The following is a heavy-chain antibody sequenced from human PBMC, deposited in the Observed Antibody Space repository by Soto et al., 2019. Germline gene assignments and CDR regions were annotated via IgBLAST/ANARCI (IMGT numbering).Heavy chain of an antibody. V-gene: IGHV3-33*01. CDR3: ARDAGLSPFDY. CDR1: GFNFRSYA. Sequence: QVQLVESGGGVGQPGRSLRLSCAASGFNFRSYAMHWVRQAPGKGLEWVAIIWDDGSNRYYADSVKGRFTISRDQSRNTVYLQMDSLSVEDTAVYYCARDAGLSPFDYWGTGTLVTVSS. CDR2: IWDDGSNR. J-gene: IGHJ4*02.